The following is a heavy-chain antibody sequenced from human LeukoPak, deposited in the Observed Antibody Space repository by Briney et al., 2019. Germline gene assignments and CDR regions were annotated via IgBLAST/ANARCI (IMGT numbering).Heavy chain of an antibody. Sequence: SQTLSLTCAISGDSVSSNSAAWNWIRQSPSRGLEWLGRTYYRSKWYNDYAVSVKSRITINPDTSKNQFSLQLNSVTPEDTAVYYCARDKGYGGNSFYYYMDVWGKGTTVTVSS. CDR2: TYYRSKWYN. V-gene: IGHV6-1*01. CDR3: ARDKGYGGNSFYYYMDV. J-gene: IGHJ6*03. D-gene: IGHD4-23*01. CDR1: GDSVSSNSAA.